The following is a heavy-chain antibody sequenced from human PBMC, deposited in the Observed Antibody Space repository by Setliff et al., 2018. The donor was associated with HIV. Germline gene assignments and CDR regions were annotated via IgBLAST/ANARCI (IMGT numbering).Heavy chain of an antibody. D-gene: IGHD3-10*01. V-gene: IGHV4-59*11. Sequence: SETLSLTCSFSGGSISSHYWSWIRQTPGKGLEWIGTIYNAGRISYSPSLRSRVTFSVDTSQNQFSLILRSVTAADTAVYHCARPGSSSSYYAMDVWGQGTTVTVSS. CDR1: GGSISSHY. J-gene: IGHJ6*02. CDR2: IYNAGRI. CDR3: ARPGSSSSYYAMDV.